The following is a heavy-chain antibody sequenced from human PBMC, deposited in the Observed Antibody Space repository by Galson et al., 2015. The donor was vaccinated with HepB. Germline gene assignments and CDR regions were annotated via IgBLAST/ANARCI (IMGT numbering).Heavy chain of an antibody. D-gene: IGHD6-6*01. CDR2: INPNSGGT. J-gene: IGHJ4*02. V-gene: IGHV1-2*02. CDR3: ARLDPIYSSSSQDFDY. Sequence: SVKVSCKASGYTFTGYYMHWVRQAPGQGLEWMGWINPNSGGTNYAQKFQGRVTMTRDTSISTAYMELSRLRSDDTAVYYCARLDPIYSSSSQDFDYWGQGTLVTVSS. CDR1: GYTFTGYY.